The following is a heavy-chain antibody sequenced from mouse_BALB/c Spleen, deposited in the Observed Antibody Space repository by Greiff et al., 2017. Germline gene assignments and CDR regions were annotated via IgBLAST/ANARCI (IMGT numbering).Heavy chain of an antibody. J-gene: IGHJ4*01. CDR2: ISYDGSN. Sequence: EVKLMESGPGLVKPSQSLSLTCSVTGYSITSGYYWNWIRQFPGNKLEWMGYISYDGSNNYNPSLKNRISITRDTSKNQFFLKLNSVTTEDTATYYCARSYGSFYAMDYWGQGTSVTVSS. V-gene: IGHV3-6*02. CDR1: GYSITSGYY. CDR3: ARSYGSFYAMDY. D-gene: IGHD1-1*01.